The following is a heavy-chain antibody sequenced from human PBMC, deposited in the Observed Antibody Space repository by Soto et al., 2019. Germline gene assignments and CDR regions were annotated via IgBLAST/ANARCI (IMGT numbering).Heavy chain of an antibody. Sequence: EVQLAESGGGLVQPGGSLRLSCAASGYTFSACWMTWVRQAPGKGLEWVADINPDGTEKNYVDSVKGRFTISRDNAKNSLYLQMHSLRAEDTAVYYCTRNGGWYKLDSWGQGTLVTVSS. J-gene: IGHJ5*01. CDR3: TRNGGWYKLDS. CDR1: GYTFSACW. CDR2: INPDGTEK. V-gene: IGHV3-7*01. D-gene: IGHD6-19*01.